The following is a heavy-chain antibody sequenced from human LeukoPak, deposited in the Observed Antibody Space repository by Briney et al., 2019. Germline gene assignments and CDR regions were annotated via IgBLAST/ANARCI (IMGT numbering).Heavy chain of an antibody. CDR1: GFTFSSYA. D-gene: IGHD3-22*01. CDR2: IKSKTDGGTT. Sequence: GGSLRLSCAASGFTFSSYAMNRVRQAPGKGLEWVGRIKSKTDGGTTDYAAPVKGRFTISRDDSKNTLYLQMNSLKTEDTAVYYCTTDVDDSLRAPVDYWGQGTLVTVSS. CDR3: TTDVDDSLRAPVDY. V-gene: IGHV3-15*07. J-gene: IGHJ4*02.